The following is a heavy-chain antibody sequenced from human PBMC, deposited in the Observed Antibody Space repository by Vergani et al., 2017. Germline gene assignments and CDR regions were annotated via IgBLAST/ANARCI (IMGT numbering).Heavy chain of an antibody. CDR3: ASANCSGGSCYFSDYYYGMDV. CDR2: IYYSGST. CDR1: GGSISSSSYY. D-gene: IGHD2-15*01. V-gene: IGHV4-39*01. Sequence: QLQLQESGPGLVKPSETLSLTCTVSGGSISSSSYYWGWIRQPXGKGLEWIGSIYYSGSTYYNPSLKSRVTISVDTSKNQFSLKLSSVTAADTAVYYCASANCSGGSCYFSDYYYGMDVWGQGTTVTVSS. J-gene: IGHJ6*02.